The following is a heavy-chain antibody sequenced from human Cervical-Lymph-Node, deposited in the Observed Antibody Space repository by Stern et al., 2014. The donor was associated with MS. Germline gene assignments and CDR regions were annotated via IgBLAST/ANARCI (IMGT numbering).Heavy chain of an antibody. V-gene: IGHV4-31*03. Sequence: QLQLQESGPGLVKPSQTLSLTCTVSGGSISSGGYYWSWIRPHPGKGLERIGYIYYSGSTYYNPSLKSRVTISVDTSKNQFSLKLSSVTAADTAVYYCARVSYDFWSGYYVFDYWGQGTLVTVSS. CDR3: ARVSYDFWSGYYVFDY. D-gene: IGHD3-3*01. CDR1: GGSISSGGYY. J-gene: IGHJ4*02. CDR2: IYYSGST.